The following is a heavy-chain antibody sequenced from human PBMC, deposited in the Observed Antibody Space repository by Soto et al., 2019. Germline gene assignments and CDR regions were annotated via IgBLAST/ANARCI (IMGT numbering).Heavy chain of an antibody. V-gene: IGHV4-59*08. CDR3: ARRYGGGLDY. Sequence: TSETLSLTCTVSGGSISSYYWSWIRQPPGKGLEWIGYIYYSGSTNYNPSLKSRVTISVDTSKNQFSLKLSSVTAADTAVYYCARRYGGGLDYWGQGTLVTVSS. CDR2: IYYSGST. CDR1: GGSISSYY. J-gene: IGHJ4*02. D-gene: IGHD4-17*01.